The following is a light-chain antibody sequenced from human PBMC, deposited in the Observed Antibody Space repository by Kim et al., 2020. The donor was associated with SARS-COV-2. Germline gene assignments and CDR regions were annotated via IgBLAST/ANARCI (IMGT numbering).Light chain of an antibody. CDR1: SSNIENNY. CDR3: ATWDNSLSAL. J-gene: IGLJ2*01. V-gene: IGLV1-51*01. Sequence: GQKVTISCSGSSSNIENNYVSWYQQLPETAPKLLIYDNDKRASGIPDRFSGSKSGSSATLGITGLQTGDEADYYCATWDNSLSALFGGGTQLTVL. CDR2: DND.